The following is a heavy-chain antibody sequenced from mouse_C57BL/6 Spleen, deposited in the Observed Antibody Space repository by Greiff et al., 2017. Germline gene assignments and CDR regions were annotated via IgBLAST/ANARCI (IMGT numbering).Heavy chain of an antibody. D-gene: IGHD1-1*01. CDR2: IDPSSGGT. J-gene: IGHJ2*01. V-gene: IGHV1-72*01. CDR3: GYCSSYLFDY. Sequence: VQLQQPGAELVKPGASVTLSCKASGYTFTSYWMPWVKQRPGRGLEWIGRIDPSSGGTKYNEKFNRKATLTVDKPSSTAYMQLSSLTSEDSAVYYCGYCSSYLFDYWGQGTTLTVSS. CDR1: GYTFTSYW.